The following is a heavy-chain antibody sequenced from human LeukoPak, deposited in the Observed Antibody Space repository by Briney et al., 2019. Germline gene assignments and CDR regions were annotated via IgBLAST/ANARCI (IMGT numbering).Heavy chain of an antibody. CDR1: GYTFTSYG. V-gene: IGHV1-18*01. Sequence: ASVKVSCKASGYTFTSYGISWVRQAPGQGLEWMGWISAYNGNTNYAQKLQGRVTMTTDTSTSTAYMELRSLRSDDTAVYYCARVSPNVDTAVARHWPWYYYYGMDVWGQGTTVTVSS. J-gene: IGHJ6*02. CDR3: ARVSPNVDTAVARHWPWYYYYGMDV. CDR2: ISAYNGNT. D-gene: IGHD5-18*01.